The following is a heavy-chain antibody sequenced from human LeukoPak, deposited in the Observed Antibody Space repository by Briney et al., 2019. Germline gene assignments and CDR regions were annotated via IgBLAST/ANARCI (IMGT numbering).Heavy chain of an antibody. CDR3: ARVGDHYHWYLDL. D-gene: IGHD3-10*01. V-gene: IGHV3-53*01. Sequence: GGSLRLSCEASGFTVSTNYMNWVRQAPGKGLEWVSILYSGGTTYYAESVKGRFTVTRDNSKNILYLHIDNLRVEDTAVYYCARVGDHYHWYLDLWGRGAQVTACS. CDR2: LYSGGTT. CDR1: GFTVSTNY. J-gene: IGHJ2*01.